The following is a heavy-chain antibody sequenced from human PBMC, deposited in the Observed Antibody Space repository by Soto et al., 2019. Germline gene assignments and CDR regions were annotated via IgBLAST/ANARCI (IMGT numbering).Heavy chain of an antibody. D-gene: IGHD1-26*01. CDR2: ISAYNGNT. CDR3: ARDQEAITDRILQY. CDR1: GDTFASYG. V-gene: IGHV1-18*01. Sequence: ASVKVSCKASGDTFASYGFSWVRQAPGQGLEWLGWISAYNGNTHYAQKVRDRVTLTTDTSTNTAYMELRSLTSDDTAVYYCARDQEAITDRILQYWGQGTRVTVS. J-gene: IGHJ4*02.